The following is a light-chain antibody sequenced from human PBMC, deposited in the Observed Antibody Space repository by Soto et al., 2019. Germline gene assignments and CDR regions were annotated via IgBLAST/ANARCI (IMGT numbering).Light chain of an antibody. Sequence: DIRMTQSPSSLSASVGDRVTLTCRAREDIISYLNWYQHKPGRAPTVLVYGATNLPSGVPSRFSGSVSGTEFTFTISSLQPEDVATYYCQQSHNAPLTFGGGTKVE. J-gene: IGKJ4*01. CDR2: GAT. CDR3: QQSHNAPLT. CDR1: EDIISY. V-gene: IGKV1-39*01.